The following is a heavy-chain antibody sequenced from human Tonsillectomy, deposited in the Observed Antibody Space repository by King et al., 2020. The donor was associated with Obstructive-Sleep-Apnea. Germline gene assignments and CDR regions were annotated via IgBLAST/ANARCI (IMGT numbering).Heavy chain of an antibody. V-gene: IGHV4-38-2*02. CDR3: TREMGELLGFDY. CDR1: GYSISRGYY. D-gene: IGHD1-26*01. J-gene: IGHJ4*02. CDR2: IYHSGNT. Sequence: QLQESGPGLVKPSETLSLTCTVSGYSISRGYYWGWIRQPPGKGLEWIGGIYHSGNTFYNPSLKGRVTMSVDTSKNQFSLTLTSVTAADTAVYYCTREMGELLGFDYWGQGTLVTVSS.